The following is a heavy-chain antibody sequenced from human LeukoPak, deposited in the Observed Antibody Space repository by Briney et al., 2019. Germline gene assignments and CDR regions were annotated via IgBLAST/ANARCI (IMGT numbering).Heavy chain of an antibody. J-gene: IGHJ1*01. Sequence: PSETLSLTCTVSGGSISSSSYYWGWIRQPPGKGLEWIGSIYYSGSTYCNPSLKSRVTMSVDTSKNQFSLKLSSVTAADTAVYYCARGLHDYGRDWGQGTLVTVSS. D-gene: IGHD4-17*01. CDR3: ARGLHDYGRD. CDR1: GGSISSSSYY. V-gene: IGHV4-39*01. CDR2: IYYSGST.